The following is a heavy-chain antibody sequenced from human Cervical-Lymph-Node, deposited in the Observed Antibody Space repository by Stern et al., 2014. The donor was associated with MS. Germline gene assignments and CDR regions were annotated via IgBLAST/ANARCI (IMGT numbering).Heavy chain of an antibody. D-gene: IGHD1-26*01. Sequence: QVQLVESGPGLVKPSQTLSLTCTVSGGSISSSGYYWSWIRQPADKGLEWIGRIHDSGGTSYNPSLKSRVPISMDTAQNQLSLPLTSVTAADTAVYYCATTRWDLFTWNWFDPWGQGTLVTVSS. CDR2: IHDSGGT. CDR3: ATTRWDLFTWNWFDP. CDR1: GGSISSSGYY. V-gene: IGHV4-61*02. J-gene: IGHJ5*02.